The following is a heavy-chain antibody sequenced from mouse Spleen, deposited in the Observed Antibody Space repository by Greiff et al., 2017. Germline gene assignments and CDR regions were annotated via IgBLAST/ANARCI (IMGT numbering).Heavy chain of an antibody. CDR3: ARPYYDYDDYAMDY. CDR1: GFNIKDTY. J-gene: IGHJ4*01. CDR2: IDPANGNT. D-gene: IGHD2-4*01. V-gene: IGHV14-3*02. Sequence: EVQRVESGAELVKPGASVKLSCTASGFNIKDTYMHWVKQRPEQGLEWIGRIDPANGNTKYDPKFQGKATITADTSSNTAYLQLSSLTSEDTAVYYCARPYYDYDDYAMDYWGQGTSVTVSS.